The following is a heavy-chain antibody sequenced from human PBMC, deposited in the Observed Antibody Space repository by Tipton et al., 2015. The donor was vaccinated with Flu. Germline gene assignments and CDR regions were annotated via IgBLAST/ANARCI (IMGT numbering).Heavy chain of an antibody. CDR1: GGSFSGDY. D-gene: IGHD7-27*01. Sequence: TLSLTCVVYGGSFSGDYCSWIRQPPGKGLEWIGEVNHSGSTNYNPSLKSRVTISVDTSKNQFSLKLDSVTAADTAVYYCASKVANWGVWEPLDYWGHGTLVTVSS. CDR2: VNHSGST. CDR3: ASKVANWGVWEPLDY. V-gene: IGHV4-34*01. J-gene: IGHJ4*01.